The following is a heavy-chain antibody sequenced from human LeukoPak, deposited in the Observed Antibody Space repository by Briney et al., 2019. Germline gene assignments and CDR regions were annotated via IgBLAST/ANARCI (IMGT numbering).Heavy chain of an antibody. J-gene: IGHJ4*02. CDR2: INWNGGNT. CDR1: GFTFDDYG. Sequence: GGSLRLSCAASGFTFDDYGMSWVRQAPGKGLEWVSGINWNGGNTGYADSVKGRFTISRDNVKNSLYLQMNSLRAGDTAVYYCARERDDYDDPGPLDYWGQATLVTVSS. CDR3: ARERDDYDDPGPLDY. D-gene: IGHD4-17*01. V-gene: IGHV3-20*04.